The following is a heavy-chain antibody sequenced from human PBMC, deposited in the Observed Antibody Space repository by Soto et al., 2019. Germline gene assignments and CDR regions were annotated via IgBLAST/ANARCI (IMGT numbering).Heavy chain of an antibody. V-gene: IGHV3-23*01. CDR1: GFTFSSYA. J-gene: IGHJ4*02. CDR2: ISGSGGST. Sequence: EVQLLESGGGLVQPGGSLRLSCAASGFTFSSYAMSWVRQAPGKGLEWVSAISGSGGSTYYADSVKGRFTISRDNSKNTLYLQMNSLRAEDTAVYYCAKVFITRAVAANTGGRKANDYWGQGTLVTVSS. CDR3: AKVFITRAVAANTGGRKANDY. D-gene: IGHD6-19*01.